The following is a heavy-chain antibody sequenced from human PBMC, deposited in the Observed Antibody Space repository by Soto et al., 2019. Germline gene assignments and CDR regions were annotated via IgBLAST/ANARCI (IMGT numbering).Heavy chain of an antibody. Sequence: GGSLRLSCAASGFTFSSYGMHWVRQAPGKGLEWVAVIWYDGSNKYYADSVKGRFTISRDNSKNTLYLQMNSLRAEDTAVYYCARDPSVVATELGLPPFDIWGQGTMVTVSS. CDR2: IWYDGSNK. CDR1: GFTFSSYG. D-gene: IGHD2-15*01. J-gene: IGHJ3*02. CDR3: ARDPSVVATELGLPPFDI. V-gene: IGHV3-33*01.